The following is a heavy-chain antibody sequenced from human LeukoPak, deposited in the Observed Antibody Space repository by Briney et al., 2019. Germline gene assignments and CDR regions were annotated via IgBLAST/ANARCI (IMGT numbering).Heavy chain of an antibody. V-gene: IGHV4-38-2*01. CDR2: IHHIGNT. Sequence: PAETLSLTCAVSGYSISSSNYWGWIRQPPGKGLEWIGNIHHIGNTYYNPSLKNRVTISLDTSKNQFSLKLSSVTAADTAVYYCARVLIVVVTEEYGAFDIWGQGILVTVSS. J-gene: IGHJ4*02. D-gene: IGHD2-21*02. CDR1: GYSISSSNY. CDR3: ARVLIVVVTEEYGAFDI.